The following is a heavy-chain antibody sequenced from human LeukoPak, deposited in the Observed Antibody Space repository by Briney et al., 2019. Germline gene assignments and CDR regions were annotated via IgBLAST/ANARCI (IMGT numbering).Heavy chain of an antibody. D-gene: IGHD4-11*01. Sequence: SETLSLTCAVYGGSFSGYYWSWIRQPPGKGLEWIGEINHSGSTNYNPSLKSRVTISVDTSKNPFSLKLSSVTAADTAVYYCARGGGYSNYRRHFDYWGQGTLVTVSS. CDR3: ARGGGYSNYRRHFDY. V-gene: IGHV4-34*01. CDR1: GGSFSGYY. CDR2: INHSGST. J-gene: IGHJ4*02.